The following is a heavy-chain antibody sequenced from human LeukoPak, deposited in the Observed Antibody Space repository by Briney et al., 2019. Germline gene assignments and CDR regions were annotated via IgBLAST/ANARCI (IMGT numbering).Heavy chain of an antibody. Sequence: GGSLRLSCAASEFSVGSNYMTWVRQAPGKGLEWVSLIYSGGSTYYADSVKGRFTISRDNSKNTLYLQMNSLRAEDTAVYYCAREAIAMDVWGKGTTVTVSS. J-gene: IGHJ6*04. CDR3: AREAIAMDV. CDR1: EFSVGSNY. CDR2: IYSGGST. V-gene: IGHV3-66*01. D-gene: IGHD6-13*01.